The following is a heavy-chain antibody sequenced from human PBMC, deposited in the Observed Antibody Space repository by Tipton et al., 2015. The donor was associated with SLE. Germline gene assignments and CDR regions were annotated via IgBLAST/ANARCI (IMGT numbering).Heavy chain of an antibody. CDR1: GASISSRSYY. Sequence: TLSLTCTVSGASISSRSYYWNWIRQPAGKGLEWIGRFYSGFTTYNPSLNSRATMSVDTSKNHFSLKLISVTAADTAVYYCARELDTFDIWGQGTMVTVSS. CDR3: ARELDTFDI. V-gene: IGHV4-61*02. CDR2: FYSGFT. J-gene: IGHJ3*02.